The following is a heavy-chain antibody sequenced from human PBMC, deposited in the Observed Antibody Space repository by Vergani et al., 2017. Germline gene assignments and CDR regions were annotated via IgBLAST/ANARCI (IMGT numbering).Heavy chain of an antibody. D-gene: IGHD6-13*01. V-gene: IGHV4-34*01. CDR2: INHSGST. Sequence: QVQLQQWGAGLLKPSETLSLTFSVYCVSFSGYYFSWIRHPPGKGLEWIGEINHSGSTNYNPSLKSRVTISVDTSKNQFSLKLSSVTAADTAVYYCARLKQLRAGYYYYYMDVWGKGTTVTVSS. CDR1: CVSFSGYY. J-gene: IGHJ6*03. CDR3: ARLKQLRAGYYYYYMDV.